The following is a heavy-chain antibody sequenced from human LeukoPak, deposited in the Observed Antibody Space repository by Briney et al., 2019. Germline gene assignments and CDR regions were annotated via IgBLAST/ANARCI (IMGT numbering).Heavy chain of an antibody. D-gene: IGHD2-21*02. V-gene: IGHV3-7*01. CDR2: IKQDGNVK. CDR1: GFTFSRYW. CDR3: ARPAYCGGDCYFYFDY. J-gene: IGHJ4*02. Sequence: GGSLRLSCAASGFTFSRYWMSWVRQAPGKGLEWVASIKQDGNVKYYVDSVKGRFTISRDNAKNSLYLRMNSLRAEDTAVYYCARPAYCGGDCYFYFDYWGQGTLVTVSS.